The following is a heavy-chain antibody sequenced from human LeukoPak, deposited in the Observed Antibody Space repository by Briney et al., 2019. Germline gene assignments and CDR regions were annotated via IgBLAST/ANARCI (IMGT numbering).Heavy chain of an antibody. D-gene: IGHD2-21*01. CDR3: AKAPVTSCRGAYCYPFDY. CDR2: ISGSGGST. CDR1: GFTFSSYA. J-gene: IGHJ4*02. Sequence: SGGSLRLSCAASGFTFSSYAMSWVRQAPGKGLEWVSAISGSGGSTYYADSVKGRFTISRDNSKNTLYLQMNSLRAEGAAVYYCAKAPVTSCRGAYCYPFDYWGQGTLVTVSS. V-gene: IGHV3-23*01.